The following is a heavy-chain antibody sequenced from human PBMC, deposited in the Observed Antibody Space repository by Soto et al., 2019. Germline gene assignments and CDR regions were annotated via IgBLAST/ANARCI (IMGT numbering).Heavy chain of an antibody. CDR2: ISHDGGAT. CDR3: AKDWGSSGCYNWFDP. CDR1: GFTFSTSG. D-gene: IGHD6-25*01. V-gene: IGHV3-30*18. Sequence: QVQLVESGGGVVQSGRSLRLSCAASGFTFSTSGMHWIRQAPGKGLEWVAMISHDGGATYYVDSVKGRFTISRDTDKNTLHLQMDSLRPEDTATYYCAKDWGSSGCYNWFDPWGPGTLVTVSS. J-gene: IGHJ5*02.